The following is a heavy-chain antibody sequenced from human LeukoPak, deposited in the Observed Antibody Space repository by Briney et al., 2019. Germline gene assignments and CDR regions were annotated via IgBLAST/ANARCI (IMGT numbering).Heavy chain of an antibody. CDR1: GGSISSDY. CDR3: ARFSWYIDY. CDR2: IYYSGST. V-gene: IGHV4-59*01. J-gene: IGHJ4*02. Sequence: SETLSLTCTVSGGSISSDYWSWIRQPPGKGLEWIGYIYYSGSTKYIPSLQSRVTMSLDTSKNQFSLKLTSMTAADTAVYYCARFSWYIDYWGQGILVTVSP.